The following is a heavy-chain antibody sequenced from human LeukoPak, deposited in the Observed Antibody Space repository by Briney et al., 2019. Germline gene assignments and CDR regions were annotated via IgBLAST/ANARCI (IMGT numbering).Heavy chain of an antibody. CDR1: GYTFTSYG. CDR3: ARSTVGWLQPFDY. D-gene: IGHD5-24*01. J-gene: IGHJ4*02. V-gene: IGHV1-18*01. Sequence: ASVKVSCKASGYTFTSYGINWVRQAPGQRLEWMGWISAYNGDTNYAQKRQGRVTMTTDTSTSTAYMELSRLRSDDTAVYYCARSTVGWLQPFDYWGQGTLVTVSS. CDR2: ISAYNGDT.